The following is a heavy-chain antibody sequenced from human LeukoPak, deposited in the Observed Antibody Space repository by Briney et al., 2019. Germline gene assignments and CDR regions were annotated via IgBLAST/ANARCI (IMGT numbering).Heavy chain of an antibody. CDR1: GFTLSTYS. D-gene: IGHD2-2*01. Sequence: GGSLRLSRAASGFTLSTYSLNWVRQARGKGLEWISYISSSSSTIYYADSVKGRFTISRDNAKNSLYLQMDSLRDENTAVYYCARGRYCSSASCYFDSWGQGTLVTVSS. J-gene: IGHJ4*02. CDR3: ARGRYCSSASCYFDS. CDR2: ISSSSSTI. V-gene: IGHV3-48*02.